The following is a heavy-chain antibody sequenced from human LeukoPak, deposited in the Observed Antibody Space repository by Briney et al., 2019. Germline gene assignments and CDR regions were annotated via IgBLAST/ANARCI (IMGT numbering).Heavy chain of an antibody. J-gene: IGHJ4*02. D-gene: IGHD6-13*01. V-gene: IGHV3-30*07. CDR3: ARVYSRNFFDY. Sequence: SVKGRFSIFRDNSKNGLYLQMNSLSAENTAVYFCARVYSRNFFDYWGQGTLVTVFS.